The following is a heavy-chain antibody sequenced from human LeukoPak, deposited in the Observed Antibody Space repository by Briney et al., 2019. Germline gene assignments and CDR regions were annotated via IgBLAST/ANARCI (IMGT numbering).Heavy chain of an antibody. CDR2: IKQDGSEK. V-gene: IGHV3-7*01. J-gene: IGHJ4*02. D-gene: IGHD3-10*02. CDR1: GFPFASYP. CDR3: ARITMFGESY. Sequence: GGSLNLSCAALGFPFASYPMSWVRQAPGKGLEWVANIKQDGSEKYYVDSVKGRFTISRDNAKNSLYLQMNSLRADDTAVYYCARITMFGESYWGQGTLVIVSS.